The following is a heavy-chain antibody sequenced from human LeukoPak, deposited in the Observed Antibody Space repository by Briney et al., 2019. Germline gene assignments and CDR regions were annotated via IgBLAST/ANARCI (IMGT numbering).Heavy chain of an antibody. CDR2: ISYGGSNK. J-gene: IGHJ4*02. V-gene: IGHV3-30-3*01. CDR1: VFTFSSYA. CDR3: ARDRDYSSSSSLAY. Sequence: GGSLRLSCAASVFTFSSYAMLWVRQAPGKGRVWVAVISYGGSNKYYADSVKGRFTISRDNSKNTLYLQMNSLRAEDTAVYYCARDRDYSSSSSLAYWGQGTLVTVSS. D-gene: IGHD6-6*01.